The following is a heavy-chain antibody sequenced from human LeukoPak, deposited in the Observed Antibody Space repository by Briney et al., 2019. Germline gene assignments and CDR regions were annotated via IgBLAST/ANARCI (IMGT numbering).Heavy chain of an antibody. CDR1: GGSISSGGYS. V-gene: IGHV4-30-2*01. CDR2: IYQSGIT. CDR3: ARGPYSSGWPRVY. D-gene: IGHD6-19*01. J-gene: IGHJ4*02. Sequence: SQTLSLTCAVSGGSISSGGYSWSWIRQPPGRGLEWIGYIYQSGITYYNPSLKSRVTISGDWSKNQFSLQLSSVTAADTAVYCCARGPYSSGWPRVYWGQGTLVTVSS.